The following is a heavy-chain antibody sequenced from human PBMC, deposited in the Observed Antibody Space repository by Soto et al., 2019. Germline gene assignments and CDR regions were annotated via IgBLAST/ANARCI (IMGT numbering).Heavy chain of an antibody. CDR2: IYSGGST. CDR3: ARGSWYQGVDF. CDR1: GFTLSSNY. D-gene: IGHD6-13*01. V-gene: IGHV3-66*01. J-gene: IGHJ4*02. Sequence: TGGSLRLSCAASGFTLSSNYMSWVRQAPGKGLEWVSVIYSGGSTYYADSVKGRFTISRDNSKNTLYLQMNSLRAEDTAVYYCARGSWYQGVDFWGQGTPVTVSS.